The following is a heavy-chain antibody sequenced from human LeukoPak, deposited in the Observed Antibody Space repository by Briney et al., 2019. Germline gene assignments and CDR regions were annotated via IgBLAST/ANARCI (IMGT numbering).Heavy chain of an antibody. CDR2: ISSSGSTI. CDR1: GFTFSDYY. D-gene: IGHD3-10*01. J-gene: IGHJ4*02. CDR3: ALSYYYGSGSYD. Sequence: GGSLRLSCAASGFTFSDYYMSWIRQAPGKGLEWVSYISSSGSTIYYADSVKGRFTISRDNAKNALYLQMNSLRAEDTAVYYCALSYYYGSGSYDWGQGTLVTVSS. V-gene: IGHV3-11*01.